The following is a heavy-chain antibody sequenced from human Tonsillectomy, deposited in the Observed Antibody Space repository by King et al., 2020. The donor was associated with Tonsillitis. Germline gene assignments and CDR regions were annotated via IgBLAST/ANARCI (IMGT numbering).Heavy chain of an antibody. CDR1: GFTFSTYD. CDR2: ISYDGSNK. J-gene: IGHJ4*02. Sequence: VQLVESGGGVVQPGRSLRLSCAASGFTFSTYDMHWVRQAPGKGLEWLAVISYDGSNKYYADSVKGRFTISRDNSKNTLYLQMNRLRAEDTAVYYCAKEFGVSTPFEYRRQGTLHTIPS. CDR3: AKEFGVSTPFEY. V-gene: IGHV3-30*18. D-gene: IGHD3-16*01.